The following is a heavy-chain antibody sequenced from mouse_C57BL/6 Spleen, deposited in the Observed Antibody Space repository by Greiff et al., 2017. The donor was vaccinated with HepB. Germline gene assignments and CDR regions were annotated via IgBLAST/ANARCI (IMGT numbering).Heavy chain of an antibody. CDR2: ISDGGSYT. D-gene: IGHD1-1*01. V-gene: IGHV5-4*03. CDR3: ARVFTTVVAIDY. CDR1: GFTFSSYA. J-gene: IGHJ2*01. Sequence: DVKLVESGGGLVKPGGSLKLSCAASGFTFSSYAMSWVRQTPEKRLEWVATISDGGSYTYYPDNVKGRFTISRDNAKNNLYLQMSHLKSEDTAMYYCARVFTTVVAIDYWGQGTTLTVSS.